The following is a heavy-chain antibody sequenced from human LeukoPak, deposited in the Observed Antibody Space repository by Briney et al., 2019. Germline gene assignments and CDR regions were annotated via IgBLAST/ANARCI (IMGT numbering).Heavy chain of an antibody. V-gene: IGHV4-59*01. D-gene: IGHD1-26*01. Sequence: SETLSLTCAVYGGSFSGYFWNWIRQPPGKGLEWIGYIYYSGSTNCNPSLKSRVTISRDMSKNQFSLNLSSLTAADTAVYYCARGVGATIPFDVWGQGTMVTVSS. CDR3: ARGVGATIPFDV. CDR2: IYYSGST. J-gene: IGHJ3*01. CDR1: GGSFSGYF.